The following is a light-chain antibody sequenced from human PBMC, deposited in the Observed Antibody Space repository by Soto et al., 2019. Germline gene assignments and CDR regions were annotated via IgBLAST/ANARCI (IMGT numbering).Light chain of an antibody. CDR1: QTTNTW. Sequence: DIQMTQFPSTLSASVGDRVTITCRASQTTNTWLAWYQQKPGTAPKLLIYDASSLEGGVPSRFSASGSGTAFTLTFGSLQPDELATYYCHEYISYPYAFGQGTKVLIK. CDR3: HEYISYPYA. V-gene: IGKV1-5*01. J-gene: IGKJ2*01. CDR2: DAS.